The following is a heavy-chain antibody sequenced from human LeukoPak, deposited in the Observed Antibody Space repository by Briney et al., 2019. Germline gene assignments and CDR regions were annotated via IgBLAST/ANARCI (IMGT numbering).Heavy chain of an antibody. D-gene: IGHD2-2*01. J-gene: IGHJ4*02. CDR3: AKDGALSTSWYFYCDY. CDR2: ITDSGDTT. CDR1: GFTFSSFA. Sequence: GSLRLSCAASGFTFSSFAMSWVRQAPGKGLEWVSTITDSGDTTYSADSVKGRFTISGDNSKNTLYLQMNSLRAEDTAVYYCAKDGALSTSWYFYCDYWGQGTLVTVSS. V-gene: IGHV3-23*01.